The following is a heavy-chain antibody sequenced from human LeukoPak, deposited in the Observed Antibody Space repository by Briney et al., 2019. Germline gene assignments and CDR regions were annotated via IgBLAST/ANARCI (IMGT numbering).Heavy chain of an antibody. V-gene: IGHV4-34*12. D-gene: IGHD3-10*01. CDR2: IIHSGST. Sequence: SETLSLTCAVYGGSFSGYYWSWIRQPPRKGLEWIGEIIHSGSTNYNPSLKSRVTISVDTSKNQFSLKLNSVTAADTAVYYCARDGVSMVRGVQVWFDPWGQGTLVTVSS. J-gene: IGHJ5*02. CDR1: GGSFSGYY. CDR3: ARDGVSMVRGVQVWFDP.